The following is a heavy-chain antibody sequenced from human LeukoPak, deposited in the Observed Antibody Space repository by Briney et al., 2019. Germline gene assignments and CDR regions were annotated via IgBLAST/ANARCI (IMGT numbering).Heavy chain of an antibody. Sequence: GGSLRLSCAPPGFDIISYGMRWVRQAPGKGLGWVASILWGGGRQYYADSVKGRFPIYRDNSKDMLYLQMNSLRGDDTAVYYCAKREAVATMLDFDYWGQGTLVIVSP. CDR3: AKREAVATMLDFDY. D-gene: IGHD6-19*01. V-gene: IGHV3-30*02. J-gene: IGHJ4*02. CDR2: ILWGGGRQ. CDR1: GFDIISYG.